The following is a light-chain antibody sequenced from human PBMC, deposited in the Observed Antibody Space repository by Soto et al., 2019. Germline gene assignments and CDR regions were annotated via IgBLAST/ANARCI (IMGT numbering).Light chain of an antibody. CDR3: QQYNNWPQT. V-gene: IGKV3-15*01. CDR2: DIS. CDR1: QTVSRN. Sequence: EIVLTQSPATLSVSPGARAPLSCRASQTVSRNLAWYQQRPGQAPRLLIYDISNRAAGVPARFSGSGSETEFTLTISSLQSEDFAVYYCQQYNNWPQTFGQGTKVDIK. J-gene: IGKJ1*01.